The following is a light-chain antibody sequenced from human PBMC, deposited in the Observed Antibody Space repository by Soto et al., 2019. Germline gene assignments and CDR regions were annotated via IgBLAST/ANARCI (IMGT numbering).Light chain of an antibody. CDR2: DAS. V-gene: IGKV1-33*01. CDR1: QNINNY. CDR3: QQYENLPT. Sequence: DIQMTQSPSSLSASVGDRVTITCQASQNINNYLNWYQQKPGRXPXXLIYDASNLEAGVPSRFRGGGSGTDFPFTISRLQPEVAATDYCQQYENLPTFGQGTRREIK. J-gene: IGKJ5*01.